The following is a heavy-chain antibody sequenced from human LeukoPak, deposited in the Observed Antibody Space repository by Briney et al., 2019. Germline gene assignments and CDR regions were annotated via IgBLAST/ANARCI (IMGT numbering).Heavy chain of an antibody. CDR2: INHSGST. Sequence: SETLSLTCAVYGGSFSGYYWSWIRQPPGKGLEWIGEINHSGSTNYNPSLKSRVTMSVDTSKNQFSLKLSSVTAADTAVYYCARDPFYCSSTSCYTYWFDPWGQGTLVTVSS. V-gene: IGHV4-34*01. J-gene: IGHJ5*02. CDR1: GGSFSGYY. CDR3: ARDPFYCSSTSCYTYWFDP. D-gene: IGHD2-2*02.